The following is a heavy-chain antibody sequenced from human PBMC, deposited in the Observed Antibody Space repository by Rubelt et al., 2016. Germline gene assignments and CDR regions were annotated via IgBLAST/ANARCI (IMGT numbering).Heavy chain of an antibody. CDR1: GYSFTTYS. Sequence: QVQLVQSGAEVKKPGASVKVSCKAAGYSFTTYSIHWVRQAPGQRLEWMGWINAGNGNTKYSQKFQGRVTITRDTSASTAYMELSSLRSEDTAIYDCATGYGSGWYVAYWGQGTLVTVSS. CDR3: ATGYGSGWYVAY. CDR2: INAGNGNT. J-gene: IGHJ4*02. D-gene: IGHD6-19*01. V-gene: IGHV1-3*01.